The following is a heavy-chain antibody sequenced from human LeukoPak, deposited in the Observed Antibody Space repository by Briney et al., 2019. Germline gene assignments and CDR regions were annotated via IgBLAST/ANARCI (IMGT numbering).Heavy chain of an antibody. V-gene: IGHV3-30*02. CDR3: ARDLSSSWIYYFDY. CDR2: IRYDGSNE. Sequence: GGSLRLSCAASGFTFSSYGMHWVRQAPGKGLEWVSFIRYDGSNEYYADSVRGRFTISRDNAKNSLYLQMNSLRAEDTAVYYCARDLSSSWIYYFDYWGQGTLVTVSS. CDR1: GFTFSSYG. D-gene: IGHD6-13*01. J-gene: IGHJ4*02.